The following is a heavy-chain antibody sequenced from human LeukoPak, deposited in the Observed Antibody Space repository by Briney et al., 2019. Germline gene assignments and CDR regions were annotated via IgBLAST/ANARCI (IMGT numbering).Heavy chain of an antibody. Sequence: GGSLRLSCAASGFTFSDYHMGWVRQGPGKGLEWVANINQDGGENYYVDSVKGRFTISRDNAKNSLYLQMNSLRAEDTAVYYCATPPNYYGSGKDYWGQGTLVTVSS. CDR1: GFTFSDYH. D-gene: IGHD3-10*01. V-gene: IGHV3-7*01. CDR3: ATPPNYYGSGKDY. CDR2: INQDGGEN. J-gene: IGHJ4*02.